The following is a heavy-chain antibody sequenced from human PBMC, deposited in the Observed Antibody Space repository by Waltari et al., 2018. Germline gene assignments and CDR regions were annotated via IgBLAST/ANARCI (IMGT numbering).Heavy chain of an antibody. CDR1: GVSITSSDHY. Sequence: QVQLQESGPGLATPSETLSLTCTVPGVSITSSDHYWGWVRQPPGKALEWVGTIYYDGRTYYNPSLRSRVTISLDTSKNEFSLTLSSVTAADTALFFCARQSHSFYYHTNGYFWHGFDVWGPGAMVTVSS. CDR3: ARQSHSFYYHTNGYFWHGFDV. D-gene: IGHD3-22*01. J-gene: IGHJ3*01. V-gene: IGHV4-39*01. CDR2: IYYDGRT.